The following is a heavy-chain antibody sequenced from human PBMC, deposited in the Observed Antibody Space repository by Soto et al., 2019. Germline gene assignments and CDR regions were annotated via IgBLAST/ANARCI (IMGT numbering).Heavy chain of an antibody. CDR1: GGSISSGGYY. J-gene: IGHJ6*02. D-gene: IGHD1-1*01. CDR3: ARDATALGNYYGMDV. V-gene: IGHV4-31*03. CDR2: IYYSGST. Sequence: NPSETLSLTCTVSGGSISSGGYYWSWIRQHPGKGLEWIGYIYYSGSTYYSPSLKSRVTISVDTSKNQFSLKLSSVTAADTAVYYCARDATALGNYYGMDVWGQGTTVTVSS.